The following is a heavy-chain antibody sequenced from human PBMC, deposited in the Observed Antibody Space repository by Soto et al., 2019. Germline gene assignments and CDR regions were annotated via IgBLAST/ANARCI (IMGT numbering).Heavy chain of an antibody. CDR2: ISAYNGNT. D-gene: IGHD5-12*01. CDR1: GYTFTSYG. J-gene: IGHJ6*03. V-gene: IGHV1-18*01. CDR3: ARVALRGYSGYDYYYYYYMDV. Sequence: ASVKVSCKASGYTFTSYGISWVRQAPGQGLKWMGWISAYNGNTNYAQKLQGRFTMTTDTSTSTAYMELRSLRSDDTAVYYCARVALRGYSGYDYYYYYYMDVWGKGTTVTVSS.